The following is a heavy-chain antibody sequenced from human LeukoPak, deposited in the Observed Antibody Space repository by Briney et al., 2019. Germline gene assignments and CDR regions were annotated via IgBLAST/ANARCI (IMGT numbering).Heavy chain of an antibody. CDR2: ISSSSSYI. V-gene: IGHV3-21*01. CDR1: GFTFSSYS. D-gene: IGHD3-10*01. Sequence: GGSLRLSCAASGFTFSSYSMNWVRQAPGKGLEWVSSISSSSSYIYYADSVKGRFTISRDNAKNTLYLQMNSLRAEDTAVYYCARGSGSAFFDPWGQGTLVTVSS. J-gene: IGHJ5*02. CDR3: ARGSGSAFFDP.